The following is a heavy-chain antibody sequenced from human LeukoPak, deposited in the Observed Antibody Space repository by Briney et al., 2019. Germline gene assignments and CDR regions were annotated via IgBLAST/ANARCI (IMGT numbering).Heavy chain of an antibody. D-gene: IGHD2-21*02. CDR3: ARDPLAYCGGDCYPDY. V-gene: IGHV3-33*01. J-gene: IGHJ4*02. Sequence: GGSLRLSCAASGFTFSSYGMHWVRQAPGKGLEWVAVIWYDGSNKYYADSVKGRFTISRDNSKNTLYLQMNSLRAEDTAVYYCARDPLAYCGGDCYPDYWGQGTLVTVS. CDR1: GFTFSSYG. CDR2: IWYDGSNK.